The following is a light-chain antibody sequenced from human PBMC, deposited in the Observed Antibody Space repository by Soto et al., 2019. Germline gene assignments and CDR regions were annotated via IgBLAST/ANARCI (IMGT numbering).Light chain of an antibody. J-gene: IGKJ4*01. V-gene: IGKV1-5*03. CDR3: QQYKSYPLT. Sequence: DIQMTQSPSTLSASRGDRLTITCRASQSIRAWLAWYQQKPGKAPKLLIYMASTLESADPSSFSGSGSGTEFPLTISSLPPDDVATYYCQQYKSYPLTFGGGTKVEIK. CDR1: QSIRAW. CDR2: MAS.